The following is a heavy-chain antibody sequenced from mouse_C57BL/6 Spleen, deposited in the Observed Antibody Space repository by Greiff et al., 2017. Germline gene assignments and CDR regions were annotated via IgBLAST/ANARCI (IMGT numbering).Heavy chain of an antibody. D-gene: IGHD2-4*01. CDR3: ARPIYYDYDESTY. CDR2: ISSGGSYT. V-gene: IGHV5-6*01. J-gene: IGHJ3*01. CDR1: GFTFSSYG. Sequence: EVKLMESGGDLVKPGGSLKLSCAASGFTFSSYGMSWVRQTPDKRLEWVATISSGGSYTYYPDSVKGRFTISRDNAKNTLYLQMSSLKSEDTAMYYCARPIYYDYDESTYWGQGTLVTVSA.